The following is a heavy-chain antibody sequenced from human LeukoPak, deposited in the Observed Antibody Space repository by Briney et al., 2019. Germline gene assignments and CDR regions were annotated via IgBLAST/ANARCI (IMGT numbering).Heavy chain of an antibody. J-gene: IGHJ4*02. D-gene: IGHD3-22*01. Sequence: GGSLRLSCAASGFTFSSYWMSWVRQAPGKGLEWVANIKQDGSEKYYVDSVKGRFTISRDNAKNSLYLQMNSLRAEDTAVYYCASYNYYDSSGKQEYWGQGTLVTVSS. CDR2: IKQDGSEK. CDR3: ASYNYYDSSGKQEY. V-gene: IGHV3-7*01. CDR1: GFTFSSYW.